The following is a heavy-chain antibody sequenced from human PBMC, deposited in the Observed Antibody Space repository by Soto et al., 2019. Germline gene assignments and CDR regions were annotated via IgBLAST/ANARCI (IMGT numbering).Heavy chain of an antibody. CDR1: SGSVFSSNW. J-gene: IGHJ4*02. CDR2: TRNSGGA. D-gene: IGHD6-19*01. CDR3: ASHLVMAGTRGFAH. Sequence: QVQLQESGPGLVKPSGTLSLTCAVSSGSVFSSNWWSWVRLPPGKGLEWIGETRNSGGANYNPSLKSRVTITVDRSRNHLFLELSSVTAADRAVYYCASHLVMAGTRGFAHWGLGTLVTVSS. V-gene: IGHV4-4*02.